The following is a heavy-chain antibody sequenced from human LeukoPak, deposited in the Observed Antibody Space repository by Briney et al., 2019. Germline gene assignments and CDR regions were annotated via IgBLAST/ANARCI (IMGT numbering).Heavy chain of an antibody. CDR3: AKNLIGGNTQSDY. CDR1: GFIFSSYA. J-gene: IGHJ4*02. Sequence: GGSLRLSCAASGFIFSSYAMNWLRQAPGKGLEWVATISCGDTSTFYADSLNGRFTISRDNSKNTLYLQMNNLRAEDTRVYYCAKNLIGGNTQSDYWGQGTLVAVSS. CDR2: ISCGDTST. V-gene: IGHV3-23*01. D-gene: IGHD4-23*01.